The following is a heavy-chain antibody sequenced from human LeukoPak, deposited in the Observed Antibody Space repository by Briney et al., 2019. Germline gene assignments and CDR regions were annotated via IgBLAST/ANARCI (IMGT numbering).Heavy chain of an antibody. J-gene: IGHJ5*02. CDR3: ARTYYSGSGTYQRWFDP. Sequence: GGSLRLSCAASGFTFSSYIMNWVRQAPGKGLEWVSSIISSGSAMYYADSVKGRFTISRDNTKNTLYLQMDSLRAEDTAVYYCARTYYSGSGTYQRWFDPWGQGTLVTVSS. CDR1: GFTFSSYI. CDR2: IISSGSAM. V-gene: IGHV3-48*01. D-gene: IGHD3-10*01.